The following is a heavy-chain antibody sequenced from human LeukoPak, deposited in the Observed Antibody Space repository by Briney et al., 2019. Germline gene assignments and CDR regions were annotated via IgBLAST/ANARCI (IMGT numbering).Heavy chain of an antibody. J-gene: IGHJ4*02. Sequence: GESLKISCKGSGYSFTSYWIGWVRQMPGKGLEWMGIIYPGDSDTRYSPSFQGQVTISADKSISTAYLQWSSLKASDTAMYYCASGSWWYHDFWSGYPYFDYWGQGTLVTVSS. CDR3: ASGSWWYHDFWSGYPYFDY. V-gene: IGHV5-51*01. CDR2: IYPGDSDT. D-gene: IGHD3-3*01. CDR1: GYSFTSYW.